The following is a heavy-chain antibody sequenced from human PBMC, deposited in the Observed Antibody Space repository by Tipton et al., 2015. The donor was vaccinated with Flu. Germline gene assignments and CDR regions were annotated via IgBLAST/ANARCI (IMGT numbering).Heavy chain of an antibody. CDR1: GFTFSRYG. CDR3: AKVIPELVAGLDS. D-gene: IGHD6-19*01. Sequence: SLRLSCAVSGFTFSRYGVSWVRQAPGKGLEWVAGISATGGTYFAEFVKGRFTFSRDNFKNTLYLHMNSLRAGDTALYYCAKVIPELVAGLDSWGQGTLVTVPS. V-gene: IGHV3-23*01. J-gene: IGHJ4*02. CDR2: ISATGGT.